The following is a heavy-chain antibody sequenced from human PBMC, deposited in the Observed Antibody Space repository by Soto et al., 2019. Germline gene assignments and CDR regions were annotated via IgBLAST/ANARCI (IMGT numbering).Heavy chain of an antibody. D-gene: IGHD1-7*01. J-gene: IGHJ6*02. CDR3: ARADGSGTTVDYYYYGMDV. Sequence: QVQLVQSGAEVKKPGSSVKVSCKASGGTFSSYAISWVRQAPGQGLEWMGGIIPSFGTANYAQKFQGRVTITADESTSTAYMELSSLRSEDTAVYYCARADGSGTTVDYYYYGMDVWGQGTTVTVSS. CDR1: GGTFSSYA. V-gene: IGHV1-69*12. CDR2: IIPSFGTA.